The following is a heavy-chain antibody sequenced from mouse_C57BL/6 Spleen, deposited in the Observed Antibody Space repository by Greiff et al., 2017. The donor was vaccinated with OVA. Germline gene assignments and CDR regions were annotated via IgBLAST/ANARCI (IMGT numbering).Heavy chain of an antibody. CDR1: GYTFTDYY. CDR2: IFPGSGST. V-gene: IGHV1-75*01. Sequence: QVQLQQSGPELVKPGASVKISCKASGYTFTDYYINWVKQRPGQGLEWIGWIFPGSGSTYYNEKFKGKATLTVDKSSSTAYMLLSSLTSEDSAVYFCEGDYYGSSYPHYFDYWGQGTTLTVSS. CDR3: EGDYYGSSYPHYFDY. D-gene: IGHD1-1*01. J-gene: IGHJ2*01.